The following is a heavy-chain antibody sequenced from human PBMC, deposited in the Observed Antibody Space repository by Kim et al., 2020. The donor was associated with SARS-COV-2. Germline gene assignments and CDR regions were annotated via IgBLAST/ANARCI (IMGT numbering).Heavy chain of an antibody. Sequence: KSRVTISVDTSKNQFSLKLSSVTAADTAVYYCVAEDWNYSTGGPENWFDPWGQGTLVTVSS. D-gene: IGHD1-7*01. CDR3: VAEDWNYSTGGPENWFDP. J-gene: IGHJ5*02. V-gene: IGHV4-39*01.